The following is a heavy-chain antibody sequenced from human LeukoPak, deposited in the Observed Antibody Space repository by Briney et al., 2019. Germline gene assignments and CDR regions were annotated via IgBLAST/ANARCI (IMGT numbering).Heavy chain of an antibody. CDR3: ARDRSGYATYYYYYMDV. Sequence: PGGSLRLSCAASGFTFSDYYMSWIRQAPGKGLEWVSYISSSGSTIYYADSVKGRFTISRDNSKNTLYLQMNSLRAEDTAVYYCARDRSGYATYYYYYMDVWGKGTTVTVSS. J-gene: IGHJ6*03. CDR1: GFTFSDYY. D-gene: IGHD5-12*01. V-gene: IGHV3-11*01. CDR2: ISSSGSTI.